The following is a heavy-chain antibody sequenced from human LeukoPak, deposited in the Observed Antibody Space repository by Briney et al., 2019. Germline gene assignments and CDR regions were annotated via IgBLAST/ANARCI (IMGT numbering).Heavy chain of an antibody. CDR2: LDPEDGET. J-gene: IGHJ3*02. D-gene: IGHD3-3*01. CDR1: GYTLTELS. V-gene: IGHV1-24*01. CDR3: ATQRFGVVIRAHDAFDI. Sequence: ASVKVSCKVSGYTLTELSMHWVRQAPGKGLEWMGGLDPEDGETIYAQKFQGRVTMTEDTSTDTAYMELSSLRSEDTAVYYCATQRFGVVIRAHDAFDIWGQGTMVTVSS.